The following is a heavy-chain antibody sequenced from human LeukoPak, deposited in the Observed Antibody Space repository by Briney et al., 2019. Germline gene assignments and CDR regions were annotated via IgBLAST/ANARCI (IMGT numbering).Heavy chain of an antibody. D-gene: IGHD6-19*01. CDR3: AKGGVAGTKRRYFDY. J-gene: IGHJ4*02. V-gene: IGHV3-9*03. CDR2: ISWNSGSI. Sequence: PGRSLRLSCAASGFTLDDYAMHWVRQAPGPPLKWVSGISWNSGSIGYADSVKGRFTISGDNAKNSLYLQMNSLRAEDMALYYCAKGGVAGTKRRYFDYWGQGTLVTVSS. CDR1: GFTLDDYA.